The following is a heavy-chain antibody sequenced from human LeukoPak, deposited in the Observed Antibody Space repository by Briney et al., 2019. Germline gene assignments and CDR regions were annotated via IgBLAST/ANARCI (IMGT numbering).Heavy chain of an antibody. J-gene: IGHJ6*03. D-gene: IGHD3-16*01. V-gene: IGHV1-69*01. CDR2: IIPIFGTA. Sequence: SVKVSCKASGGTFSSYAISWVRQAPGQGLEWMGGIIPIFGTANYAQKFQGRVTITADESTSTAYMELSSLRSEDTAVYYCASALRPRDYYYYYMDVWGKGTTVTVSS. CDR1: GGTFSSYA. CDR3: ASALRPRDYYYYYMDV.